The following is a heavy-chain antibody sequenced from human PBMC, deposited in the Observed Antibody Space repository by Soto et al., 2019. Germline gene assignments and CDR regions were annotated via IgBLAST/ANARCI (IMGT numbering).Heavy chain of an antibody. Sequence: ASVKVSCKASGFTFTSSAVQWVRQARGQRLEWIGWIVVGSGNTNYAQKFQERVTITRDMSTSTAYMELSSLRSEDTAVYYCAAPGSGYHYYYYYGMDVWGQGTTVTVYS. J-gene: IGHJ6*02. CDR2: IVVGSGNT. D-gene: IGHD3-3*01. CDR1: GFTFTSSA. V-gene: IGHV1-58*01. CDR3: AAPGSGYHYYYYYGMDV.